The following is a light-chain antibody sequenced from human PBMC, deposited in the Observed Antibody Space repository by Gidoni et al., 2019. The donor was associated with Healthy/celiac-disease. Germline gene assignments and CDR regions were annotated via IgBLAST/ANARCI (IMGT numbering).Light chain of an antibody. CDR2: DVS. Sequence: QSALTQPRSVSGSPGQSVTISCTGTSSYVGGYNHVSWYQQDPGKAPKLMIYDVSKRPSGVPDRFSGSKSGNTASLTISGLQAEDEADYYCCSYAGSYTVVFGGGTKLTVL. CDR3: CSYAGSYTVV. V-gene: IGLV2-11*01. J-gene: IGLJ2*01. CDR1: SSYVGGYNH.